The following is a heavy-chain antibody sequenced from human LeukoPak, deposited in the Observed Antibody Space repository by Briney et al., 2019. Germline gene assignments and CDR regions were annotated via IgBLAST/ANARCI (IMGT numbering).Heavy chain of an antibody. CDR1: GFTFTSIA. V-gene: IGHV3-23*01. CDR3: AKWGAGYSGYGGGYFDY. D-gene: IGHD5-12*01. CDR2: ISGSGGST. Sequence: GGSLRLSCAPSGFTFTSIAMSWVRQVPGKGLGWVSAISGSGGSTYYADSVKGRFTISRDNSKNTLYLQMNSLRAEDTAVYYCAKWGAGYSGYGGGYFDYWGQGTLVTVSS. J-gene: IGHJ4*02.